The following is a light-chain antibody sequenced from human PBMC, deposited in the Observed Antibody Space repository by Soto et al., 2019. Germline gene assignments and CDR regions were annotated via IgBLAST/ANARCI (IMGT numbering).Light chain of an antibody. CDR1: QSVSSN. CDR3: QQYKKWPRT. J-gene: IGKJ1*01. V-gene: IGKV3D-15*01. Sequence: ERVMTQSPATLSVSPGERATLSCRASQSVSSNLAWYQQKPGQAPRLLIYGASSRATGIPDRFSGSGSGTDFTLTISRLEPEDFAVYYCQQYKKWPRTFGHGTKVDI. CDR2: GAS.